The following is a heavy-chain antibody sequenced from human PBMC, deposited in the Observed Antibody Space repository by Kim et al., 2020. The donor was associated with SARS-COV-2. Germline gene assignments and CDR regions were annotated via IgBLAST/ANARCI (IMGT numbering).Heavy chain of an antibody. CDR3: AKDMSSSSWQLGFDY. CDR1: GFTFDDYA. V-gene: IGHV3-9*01. D-gene: IGHD6-13*01. CDR2: ISWNSGSI. J-gene: IGHJ4*02. Sequence: GGSLRLSCAASGFTFDDYAMHWVRQAPGKGLEWVSGISWNSGSIGYADSVKGRFTISRDNAKNSLYLQMNSLRAEDTALYYCAKDMSSSSWQLGFDYWGQGTLVTVSS.